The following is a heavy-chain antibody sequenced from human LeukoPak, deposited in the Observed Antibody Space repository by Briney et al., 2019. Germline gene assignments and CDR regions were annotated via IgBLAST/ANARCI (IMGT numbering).Heavy chain of an antibody. CDR1: GGSICSYY. J-gene: IGHJ6*03. CDR3: ASSYSTDYYYYYMDV. CDR2: IYYSGST. V-gene: IGHV4-59*01. Sequence: SETLSLTCTVSGGSICSYYWSWIRQPPGKGLEGIGFIYYSGSTNYNPSLKSRVTISVDTSKNQFSLKLSSVTAADTAVYYCASSYSTDYYYYYMDVWGKGATVTVSS. D-gene: IGHD1-26*01.